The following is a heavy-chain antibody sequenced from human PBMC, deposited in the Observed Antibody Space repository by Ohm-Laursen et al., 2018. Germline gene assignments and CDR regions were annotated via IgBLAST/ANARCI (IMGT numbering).Heavy chain of an antibody. D-gene: IGHD2-15*01. J-gene: IGHJ6*02. V-gene: IGHV3-13*01. Sequence: SLRLSCAASAFSFSTYDMHWVRHPTGKGLEWVSGIGSGGNTRYSDSVKGRFTISRENVNCSLYLQMDSLRAGDTAVYYCVRDPSGWGLDVWGQGTTVTVSS. CDR2: IGSGGNT. CDR3: VRDPSGWGLDV. CDR1: AFSFSTYD.